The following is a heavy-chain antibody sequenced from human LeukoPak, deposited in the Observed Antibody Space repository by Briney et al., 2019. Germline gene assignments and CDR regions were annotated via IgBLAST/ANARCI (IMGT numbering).Heavy chain of an antibody. CDR3: ARDYPVSVYYYDSSGYYDY. J-gene: IGHJ4*02. D-gene: IGHD3-22*01. Sequence: GGSLRLSCAASGFTFSSYSMNWVRQAPGEALEWVSSISSSSSYIYYADSVKGRFTISRDKAKNSLYLQMNSLRAEDTAVYYCARDYPVSVYYYDSSGYYDYWDQGTLVTVSS. CDR2: ISSSSSYI. CDR1: GFTFSSYS. V-gene: IGHV3-21*01.